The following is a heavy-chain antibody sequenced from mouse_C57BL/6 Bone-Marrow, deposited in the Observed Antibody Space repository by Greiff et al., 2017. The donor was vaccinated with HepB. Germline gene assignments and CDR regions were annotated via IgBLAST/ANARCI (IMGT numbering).Heavy chain of an antibody. V-gene: IGHV1-81*01. Sequence: VKLMESGAELARPGASVKLSCKASGYTFTSYGISWVKQRTGQGLEWIGEIYPRSGNTNYNEKFKGKATLTADKSSSTAYMELRSLTSEDSAVYFCARGGSNYCAMDYWGQGTSVTVSS. CDR3: ARGGSNYCAMDY. CDR1: GYTFTSYG. J-gene: IGHJ4*01. CDR2: IYPRSGNT. D-gene: IGHD2-5*01.